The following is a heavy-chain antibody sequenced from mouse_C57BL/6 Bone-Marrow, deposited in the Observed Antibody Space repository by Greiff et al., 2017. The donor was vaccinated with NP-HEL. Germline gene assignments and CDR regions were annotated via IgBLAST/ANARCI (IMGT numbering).Heavy chain of an antibody. CDR1: GYTFTSYW. D-gene: IGHD1-1*01. Sequence: QVQLKQSGAELVRPGSSVKLSCKASGYTFTSYWMHWVKQRPIQGLEWIGNIDPSDSETHYNQKFKDKATLTVDKSSSTAYMQLSSLTSEDSAVYYCAREEYYYGSSFYWYFDVWGTGTTVTVSS. CDR2: IDPSDSET. J-gene: IGHJ1*03. CDR3: AREEYYYGSSFYWYFDV. V-gene: IGHV1-52*01.